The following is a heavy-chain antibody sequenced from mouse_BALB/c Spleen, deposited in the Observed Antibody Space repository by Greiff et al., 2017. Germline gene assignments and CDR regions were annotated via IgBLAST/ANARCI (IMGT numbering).Heavy chain of an antibody. D-gene: IGHD2-14*01. CDR1: GYSITSDYA. Sequence: EVKLVESGPGLVKPSQSLSLTCTVTGYSITSDYAWNWIRQFPGNKLEWMGYISYSGSTSYNPSLKSRISITRDTSKNQFFLQLNSVTTEDTATYYCARSYYRYGTVAYWGQGTLVTVSA. V-gene: IGHV3-2*02. CDR3: ARSYYRYGTVAY. J-gene: IGHJ3*01. CDR2: ISYSGST.